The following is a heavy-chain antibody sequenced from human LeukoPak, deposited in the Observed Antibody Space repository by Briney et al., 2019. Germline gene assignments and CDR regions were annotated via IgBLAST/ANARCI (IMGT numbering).Heavy chain of an antibody. J-gene: IGHJ4*02. Sequence: ASVKVSCKASGYTFTGYYMHWVRQAPGQGLEWMGWINPSGSSTLYAQKFQGRVTMTRDTSISTAYMELSRLRSDDTAVYYCASTPLLELDYWGQGTLVTVSS. D-gene: IGHD5-24*01. CDR2: INPSGSST. V-gene: IGHV1-2*02. CDR1: GYTFTGYY. CDR3: ASTPLLELDY.